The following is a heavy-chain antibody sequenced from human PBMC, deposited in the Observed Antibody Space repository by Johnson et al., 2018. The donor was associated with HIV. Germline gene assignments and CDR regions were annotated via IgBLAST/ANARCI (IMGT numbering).Heavy chain of an antibody. CDR1: GFTFSNYG. V-gene: IGHV3-30*02. J-gene: IGHJ3*02. CDR2: IRYDRSNK. D-gene: IGHD3-10*01. Sequence: QMLLVESGGGVVQPGGSLRLSCAASGFTFSNYGMHWVRQAPGKGLEWVAFIRYDRSNKYYADSVKGRFTVSRDNSKNTLYLQMNSLRAEDTAVYYCAREAWGFGERVDAFDIWGQGTMVTVSS. CDR3: AREAWGFGERVDAFDI.